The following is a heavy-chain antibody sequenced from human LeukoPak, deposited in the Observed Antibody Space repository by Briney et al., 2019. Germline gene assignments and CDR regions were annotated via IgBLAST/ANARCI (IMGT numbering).Heavy chain of an antibody. CDR1: GGTFSSYA. D-gene: IGHD5-24*01. V-gene: IGHV1-69*01. CDR3: AREVRDGYLHGRAEYFQH. J-gene: IGHJ1*01. Sequence: SVKVSCKASGGTFSSYAISWVRQAPGQGLEWMGGIIPIFGTANYAQKFQGRVTITADESTSTAYMELSSLRSEDTAVYYCAREVRDGYLHGRAEYFQHWGQGTLVTVSS. CDR2: IIPIFGTA.